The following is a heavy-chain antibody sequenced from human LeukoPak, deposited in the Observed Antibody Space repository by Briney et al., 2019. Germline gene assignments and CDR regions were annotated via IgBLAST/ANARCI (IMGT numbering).Heavy chain of an antibody. J-gene: IGHJ4*02. V-gene: IGHV1-69*04. CDR3: ARDSADGYNED. CDR1: GYIFTSYY. D-gene: IGHD5-24*01. CDR2: IIPILGIA. Sequence: SVKVSCKASGYIFTSYYMHWVRQAPGQGLEWMGRIIPILGIANYAQKFQGRVTITADKSTSTAYMELSSLRSEDTAVYYCARDSADGYNEDWGQGTLVTVSS.